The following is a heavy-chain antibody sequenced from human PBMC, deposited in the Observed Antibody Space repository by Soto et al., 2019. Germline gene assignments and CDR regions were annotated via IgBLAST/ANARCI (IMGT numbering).Heavy chain of an antibody. Sequence: SETLSLTCTVSGGSISGYYWSWIRQPPGKGLEWIGYIYYNGNTNYNPFLKSRVTMSVDTSKNQVSLKLSSGTAADTAVYYCARHVSGYCSSNDFYLGVFDPWGQGALVTVSS. CDR1: GGSISGYY. J-gene: IGHJ5*02. V-gene: IGHV4-59*08. D-gene: IGHD2-2*01. CDR3: ARHVSGYCSSNDFYLGVFDP. CDR2: IYYNGNT.